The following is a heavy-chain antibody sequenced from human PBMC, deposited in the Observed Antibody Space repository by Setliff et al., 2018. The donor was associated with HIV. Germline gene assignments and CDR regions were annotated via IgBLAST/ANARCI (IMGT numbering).Heavy chain of an antibody. J-gene: IGHJ5*02. V-gene: IGHV3-53*01. Sequence: PGGSLRLSCAASGFIFSTYWMHWVRQAPGKGLVWVSEIDSGGGKYYADSVKGRFTISRDKSNNTLYLQLNSLRADDTAVYYCAALSLRTNSVYGIISTRFDPWGQGTLVTVSS. D-gene: IGHD2-8*01. CDR1: GFIFSTYW. CDR3: AALSLRTNSVYGIISTRFDP. CDR2: IDSGGGK.